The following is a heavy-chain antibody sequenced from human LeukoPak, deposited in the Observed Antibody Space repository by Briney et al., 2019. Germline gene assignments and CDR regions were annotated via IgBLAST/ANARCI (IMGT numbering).Heavy chain of an antibody. D-gene: IGHD4-17*01. CDR3: VYGDFVRTVNYFDY. CDR1: GFTFSSYG. CDR2: IRNDGSNK. V-gene: IGHV3-30*02. J-gene: IGHJ4*02. Sequence: TGGSLRLSCAASGFTFSSYGMHWVRQAPGKGLEWAAFIRNDGSNKYYADSVKGRFAISRDNSKNSLFLQMTSLGAEDTALYYCVYGDFVRTVNYFDYWGQGTLVTVSS.